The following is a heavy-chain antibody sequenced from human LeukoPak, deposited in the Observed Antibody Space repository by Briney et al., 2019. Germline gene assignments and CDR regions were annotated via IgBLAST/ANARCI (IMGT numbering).Heavy chain of an antibody. CDR1: GGSISSYY. J-gene: IGHJ4*02. V-gene: IGHV4-4*07. CDR3: ARAWQWLPLDS. Sequence: PSETLSLTCTVSGGSISSYYRSWIRQPAGKGLEWIGRIHTSGSTNYNPSLKSRVIMSVDTSKNQFSLKVTSVTAADAAVYYCARAWQWLPLDSWGQGTLVTVSS. CDR2: IHTSGST. D-gene: IGHD6-19*01.